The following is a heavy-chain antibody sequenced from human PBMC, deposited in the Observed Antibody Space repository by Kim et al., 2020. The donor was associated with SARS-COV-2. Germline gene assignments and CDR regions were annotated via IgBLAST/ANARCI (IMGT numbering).Heavy chain of an antibody. CDR3: TREVGATSSCYYGMDL. Sequence: GGSLRLSCAASGFTFRNAWMTWVRQAPGKGLEWIGRIKSRTEGGTLDYAASVKGRLTISRDDSENTLYLQVDSLKTEDTAVYYCTREVGATSSCYYGMDLWGQGTTVTVSS. CDR1: GFTFRNAW. D-gene: IGHD1-26*01. CDR2: IKSRTEGGTL. V-gene: IGHV3-15*01. J-gene: IGHJ6*02.